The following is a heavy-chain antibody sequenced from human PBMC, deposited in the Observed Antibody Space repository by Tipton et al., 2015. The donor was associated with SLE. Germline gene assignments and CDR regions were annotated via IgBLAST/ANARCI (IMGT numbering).Heavy chain of an antibody. Sequence: TLSLTCTVSGYSISSSSYYWGWIRQPPGKGLEWIGSIYYSGSTYYNPSLKSRVTISVDTSKNQFSLKLSSVTAADTAVYYCARRLTRYSGYDYFDYWGQGTLVTVSS. J-gene: IGHJ4*02. CDR2: IYYSGST. CDR1: GYSISSSSYY. D-gene: IGHD5-12*01. CDR3: ARRLTRYSGYDYFDY. V-gene: IGHV4-39*07.